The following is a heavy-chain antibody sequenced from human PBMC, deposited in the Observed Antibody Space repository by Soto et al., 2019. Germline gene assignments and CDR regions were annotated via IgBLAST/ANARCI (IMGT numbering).Heavy chain of an antibody. CDR3: ARGFYYGSGSYYYYYYGMDV. CDR2: INHSGST. J-gene: IGHJ6*02. D-gene: IGHD3-10*01. V-gene: IGHV4-34*01. CDR1: GGSFSGYY. Sequence: SETLSLTCAVCGGSFSGYYCSWIRQPPWKGLEWIGEINHSGSTNYNPSLKSRVTISVDTSKNQFSLKLSSVTAADTAVYYCARGFYYGSGSYYYYYYGMDVWGQGTTVTVCS.